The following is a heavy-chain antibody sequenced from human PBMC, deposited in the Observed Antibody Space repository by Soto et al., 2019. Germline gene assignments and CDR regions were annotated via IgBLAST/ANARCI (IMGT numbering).Heavy chain of an antibody. CDR3: ASGGSGFYFDY. Sequence: GGSLRLSCAASGFTFSSYAMHWVRQAPGKGLEYVSAISSKGGSTYYANSVKGRFTISRDNSKNTLYLQMGSLRAEDMAVYYCASGGSGFYFDYWGQGTLVTVS. CDR1: GFTFSSYA. J-gene: IGHJ4*02. D-gene: IGHD3-16*01. CDR2: ISSKGGST. V-gene: IGHV3-64*01.